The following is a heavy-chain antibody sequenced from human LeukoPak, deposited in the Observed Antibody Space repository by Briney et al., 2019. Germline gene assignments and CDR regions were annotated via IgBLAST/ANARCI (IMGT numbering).Heavy chain of an antibody. CDR1: GGSISSYY. CDR3: ASSTSSWTSYYFDY. V-gene: IGHV4-59*01. Sequence: SETLSLTCTVSGGSISSYYWSWIRQPPGKGLEWIGYIYYSGSTNYNPSLKSRVTISVDTSKNQFSLKLSSVTAADTAVYYCASSTSSWTSYYFDYWGQGTLVTVSS. CDR2: IYYSGST. J-gene: IGHJ4*02. D-gene: IGHD2-2*01.